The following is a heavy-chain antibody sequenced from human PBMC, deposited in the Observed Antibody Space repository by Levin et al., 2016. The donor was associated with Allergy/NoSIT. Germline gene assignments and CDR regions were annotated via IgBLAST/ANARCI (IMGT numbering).Heavy chain of an antibody. CDR3: AKAFIAAAGTVGYYYGMDV. CDR2: ISYDGSNK. CDR1: GFSFSSYS. J-gene: IGHJ6*02. V-gene: IGHV3-30*18. D-gene: IGHD6-13*01. Sequence: GESLKISCAASGFSFSSYSMNWVRQAPGKGLEWVAVISYDGSNKYYADSVKGRFTISRDNSKNTLYLQMNSLRAEDTAVYYCAKAFIAAAGTVGYYYGMDVWGQGTTVTVSS.